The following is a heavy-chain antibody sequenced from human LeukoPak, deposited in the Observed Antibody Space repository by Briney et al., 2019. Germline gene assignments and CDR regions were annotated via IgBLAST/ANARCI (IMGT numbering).Heavy chain of an antibody. Sequence: SETLSLTCAVYGGSFSGYYWSWIRQPPGKGREWIGEINHSGSTNYNPSLKSRVTISVDTSKNQFSLKLSSVAAADTAVYYCASRGGYYYGNYFDYWGQGTLVTVSS. CDR1: GGSFSGYY. D-gene: IGHD3-22*01. V-gene: IGHV4-34*01. J-gene: IGHJ4*02. CDR3: ASRGGYYYGNYFDY. CDR2: INHSGST.